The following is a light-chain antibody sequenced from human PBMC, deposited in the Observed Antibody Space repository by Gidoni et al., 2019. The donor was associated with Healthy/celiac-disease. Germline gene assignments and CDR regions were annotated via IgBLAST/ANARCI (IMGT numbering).Light chain of an antibody. CDR3: SSYTSSSTLDV. CDR2: EVS. V-gene: IGLV2-14*01. J-gene: IGLJ1*01. CDR1: SSDVGGYNY. Sequence: QSALTQPASVSGSPGQSIPISCTGTSSDVGGYNYVSWYQQHPGKAPKLMMYEVSNRPSGVSNRFSGSKSGNTASRTIAGPQAEDEADYDCSSYTSSSTLDVFGTGTKVTVL.